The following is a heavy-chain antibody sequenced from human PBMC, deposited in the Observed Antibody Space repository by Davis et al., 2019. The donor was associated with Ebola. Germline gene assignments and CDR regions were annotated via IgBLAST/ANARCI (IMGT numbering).Heavy chain of an antibody. V-gene: IGHV4-34*01. J-gene: IGHJ4*02. Sequence: MPSETLSLTCAVYGGSFSGYYWNWIRRPPGKGLEWIGEINHNGVNNCNPSLESRVTISVDTAKNQFSLKLTSETAADTAVYYCARGTPYGSGTFLKPHFDYWGQGSLVTVSS. CDR2: INHNGVN. CDR1: GGSFSGYY. D-gene: IGHD3-10*01. CDR3: ARGTPYGSGTFLKPHFDY.